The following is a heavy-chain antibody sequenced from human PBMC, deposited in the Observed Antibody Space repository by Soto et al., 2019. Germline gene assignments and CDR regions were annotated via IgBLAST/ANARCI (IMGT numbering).Heavy chain of an antibody. CDR1: GFTFKNFA. D-gene: IGHD3-3*01. V-gene: IGHV3-23*01. CDR3: AKLRYYAFWRGPYYFDY. CDR2: IHGGRGGA. Sequence: GGSLRLSCAASGFTFKNFAMSWVRQTPGKGLEWVSSIHGGRGGAEYTDSVKGRFTISRDNSRETMYLQMNSLRVDDTAVYYCAKLRYYAFWRGPYYFDYWGQGTLVTVSS. J-gene: IGHJ4*02.